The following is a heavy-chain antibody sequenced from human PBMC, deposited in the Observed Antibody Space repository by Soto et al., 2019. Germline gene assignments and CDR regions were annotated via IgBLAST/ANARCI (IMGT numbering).Heavy chain of an antibody. V-gene: IGHV1-2*04. CDR3: AREGPPANTICGVVSLSDYYGMDV. J-gene: IGHJ6*02. CDR2: INPNSGGT. Sequence: ASVKVSCKASGYTFTGYYMHWVRQAPGQGLEWMGWINPNSGGTNYAQKFQGWVTMTRDTSISTAHMELSRLRSDDTAVYYCAREGPPANTICGVVSLSDYYGMDVWGQGTTVTVSS. D-gene: IGHD3-3*01. CDR1: GYTFTGYY.